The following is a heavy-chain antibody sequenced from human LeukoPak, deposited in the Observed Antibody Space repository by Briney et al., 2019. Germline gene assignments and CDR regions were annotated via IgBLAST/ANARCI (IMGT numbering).Heavy chain of an antibody. CDR3: ARIGYELQGSGSYYYYMGV. J-gene: IGHJ6*03. D-gene: IGHD3-10*01. CDR1: GGSISSYY. CDR2: IYYSGST. V-gene: IGHV4-59*01. Sequence: PSETLSLTCTVSGGSISSYYWSWIRQPPGKGLEWIGYIYYSGSTNYNPSLKSRVTITVDTSKNQFSLKLSSVTAADTAVYYCARIGYELQGSGSYYYYMGVWGKGTTVTVSS.